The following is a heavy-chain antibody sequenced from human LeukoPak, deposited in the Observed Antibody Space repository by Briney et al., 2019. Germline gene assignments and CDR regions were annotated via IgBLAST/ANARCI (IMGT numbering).Heavy chain of an antibody. CDR2: ITSNGATS. D-gene: IGHD6-25*01. Sequence: GGSLRLSCAVSGFTFTSYAMYWIRQAPGKGLEYVSAITSNGATSYYANSVKGRFTISRDTSKDTLYLQMGSLRPEDMAVYYCARREAGAFDIWGQGTMVTITS. CDR1: GFTFTSYA. CDR3: ARREAGAFDI. V-gene: IGHV3-64*01. J-gene: IGHJ3*02.